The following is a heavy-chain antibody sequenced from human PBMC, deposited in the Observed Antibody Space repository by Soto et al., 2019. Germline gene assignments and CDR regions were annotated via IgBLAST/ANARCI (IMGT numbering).Heavy chain of an antibody. V-gene: IGHV1-18*01. CDR3: ATSIAVAGPSHYSYYGMDV. D-gene: IGHD6-19*01. CDR1: GYTFTSYG. CDR2: ISAYNGNT. Sequence: ASVNGSCKASGYTFTSYGISWVRQAPGQGLEWMGWISAYNGNTNYAQKLQGRVTMTTDTSTSTAYMELRSLRSDDTAVYYCATSIAVAGPSHYSYYGMDVWGQGTSVTLSS. J-gene: IGHJ6*02.